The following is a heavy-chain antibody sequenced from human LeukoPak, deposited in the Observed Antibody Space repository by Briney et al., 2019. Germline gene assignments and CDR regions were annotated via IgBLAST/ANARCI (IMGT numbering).Heavy chain of an antibody. Sequence: SETLSLTCAVYGGSFSGYYWSWIRQPPGKGLEWIGEINHSGRTNYNPSLKSRVTISVDTSKNQFSLKLSSVTAADTAVYYCASRLWFGELLRWGQGTLVTVSS. J-gene: IGHJ4*02. CDR2: INHSGRT. D-gene: IGHD3-10*01. CDR3: ASRLWFGELLR. CDR1: GGSFSGYY. V-gene: IGHV4-34*01.